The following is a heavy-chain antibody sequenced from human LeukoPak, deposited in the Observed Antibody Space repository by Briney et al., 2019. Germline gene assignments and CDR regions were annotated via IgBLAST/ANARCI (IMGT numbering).Heavy chain of an antibody. J-gene: IGHJ4*02. Sequence: GGSLRLSCAASGFTFSSYAMHRVRQAPGKGLEWVAVISYDGSNKYYADSVKGQFTISRDNSKNTLCLQMNSLRAEDTAVYYCARDTSTDSGWYGGIDYWGQGTLVTVSS. CDR1: GFTFSSYA. CDR2: ISYDGSNK. CDR3: ARDTSTDSGWYGGIDY. V-gene: IGHV3-30-3*01. D-gene: IGHD6-19*01.